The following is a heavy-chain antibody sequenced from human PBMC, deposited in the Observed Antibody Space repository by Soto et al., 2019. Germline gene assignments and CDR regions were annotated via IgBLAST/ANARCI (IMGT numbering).Heavy chain of an antibody. D-gene: IGHD1-1*01. CDR2: VHISGHS. V-gene: IGHV4-4*02. J-gene: IGHJ5*01. Sequence: PSETLSLTCTLYGGSVRAPDWWNWVRQSPDKGLEWIAEVHISGHSNYNPSLGSRVSVSIDSSKNQFYLNLNSVTAADTAIYYCARVRQGCSANNCYFDPWGQGTQVTVSS. CDR1: GGSVRAPDW. CDR3: ARVRQGCSANNCYFDP.